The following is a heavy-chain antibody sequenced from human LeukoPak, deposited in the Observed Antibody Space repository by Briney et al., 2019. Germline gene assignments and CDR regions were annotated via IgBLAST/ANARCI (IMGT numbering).Heavy chain of an antibody. V-gene: IGHV3-7*03. D-gene: IGHD6-19*01. CDR3: AKDRQWLETDAFDI. Sequence: GGSLRLSCTASGFTFSNFWMGWVRQAPGKGLEWVANIKQDETEKFYLGSVKGRFTISRDNSKNTLYLQMNSLRAEDTAVYYCAKDRQWLETDAFDIWGQGTMVTVSS. CDR1: GFTFSNFW. CDR2: IKQDETEK. J-gene: IGHJ3*02.